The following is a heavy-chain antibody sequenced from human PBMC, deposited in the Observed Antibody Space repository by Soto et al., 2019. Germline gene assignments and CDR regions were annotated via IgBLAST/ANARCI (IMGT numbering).Heavy chain of an antibody. CDR3: AREDGIAGETSAFDY. D-gene: IGHD1-26*01. J-gene: IGHJ4*01. Sequence: ALRLSCEHSGLMFSTDAMNSFRLARGKGLEWVSSINGRSNYKYYANSVRGRFTISRDNAKNSLFLQMSSLTAEDTAVYYCAREDGIAGETSAFDYWGHATLVTASS. CDR1: GLMFSTDA. V-gene: IGHV3-21*01. CDR2: INGRSNYK.